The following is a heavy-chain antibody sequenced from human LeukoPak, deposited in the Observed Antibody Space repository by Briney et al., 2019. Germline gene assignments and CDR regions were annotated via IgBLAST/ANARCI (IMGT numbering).Heavy chain of an antibody. V-gene: IGHV3-21*01. Sequence: GGSLRLSCAASGFTFSSYSMNWVRQAPGKGLEWVSSISSSSSYIYYADSVEGRFTISRDNAKNSLYLQMNSLRAEDTAVYYCARAVQYYDFWSGYFSNFDYWGQGTLVTVSS. CDR1: GFTFSSYS. CDR2: ISSSSSYI. CDR3: ARAVQYYDFWSGYFSNFDY. D-gene: IGHD3-3*01. J-gene: IGHJ4*02.